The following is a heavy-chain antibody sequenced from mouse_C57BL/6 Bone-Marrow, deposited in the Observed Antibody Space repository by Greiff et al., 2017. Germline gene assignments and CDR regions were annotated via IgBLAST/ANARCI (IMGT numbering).Heavy chain of an antibody. CDR1: GYTFTDYY. Sequence: VQLQQSGPELVKPGASVKISCKASGYTFTDYYINWVKQRPGQGLEWIGWIFPGSGSTNYNEKFKGKATFTVDKSSSTAYMLLSSLTSEDSAVYFCARSANWEDYALDYWGQGTSVTVSS. CDR2: IFPGSGST. D-gene: IGHD4-1*01. CDR3: ARSANWEDYALDY. J-gene: IGHJ4*01. V-gene: IGHV1-75*01.